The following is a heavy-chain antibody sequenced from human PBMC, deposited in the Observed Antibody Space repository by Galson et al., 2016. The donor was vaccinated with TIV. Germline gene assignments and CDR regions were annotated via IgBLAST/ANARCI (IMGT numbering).Heavy chain of an antibody. CDR1: GYTFINYY. CDR3: ATFSGARGPFDY. D-gene: IGHD2-15*01. J-gene: IGHJ4*02. CDR2: IDPLGGGT. Sequence: SVKVSCKASGYTFINYYMHWVRQAPGQGLEWVGVIDPLGGGTTYAPQFQGRVTMTRDTSTSTVYMELTSLKSDDTAVLYCATFSGARGPFDYWGQGTLVAVSS. V-gene: IGHV1-46*01.